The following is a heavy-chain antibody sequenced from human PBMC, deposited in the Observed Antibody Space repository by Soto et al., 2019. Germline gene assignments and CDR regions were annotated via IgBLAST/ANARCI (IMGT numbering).Heavy chain of an antibody. CDR2: INAGNGNT. D-gene: IGHD1-7*01. CDR3: AREGSLTGTTDPLDY. V-gene: IGHV1-3*01. CDR1: GCTFTSYA. Sequence: ASVKVCCKASGCTFTSYAMHWVRQAPGQRLEWMGWINAGNGNTKYSQKFQGRVTITRDTSASTAYMELSSLRSEDTAVYYCAREGSLTGTTDPLDYWGQGTLVTVSS. J-gene: IGHJ4*02.